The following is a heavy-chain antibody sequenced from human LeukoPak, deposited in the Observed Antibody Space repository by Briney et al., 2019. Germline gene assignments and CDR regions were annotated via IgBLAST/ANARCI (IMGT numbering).Heavy chain of an antibody. D-gene: IGHD3-16*02. V-gene: IGHV3-30*18. CDR2: ISYDGSNK. CDR1: GFTFSSYG. CDR3: AKDVGMTSILASLYY. Sequence: PGGSLRLSCAASGFTFSSYGMHWVRQAPGKGLEWVAVISYDGSNKYYADSVKGRFTISGDNSKNTLYLEMNSLRADDTAVYYCAKDVGMTSILASLYYWGQGTLVTVSS. J-gene: IGHJ4*02.